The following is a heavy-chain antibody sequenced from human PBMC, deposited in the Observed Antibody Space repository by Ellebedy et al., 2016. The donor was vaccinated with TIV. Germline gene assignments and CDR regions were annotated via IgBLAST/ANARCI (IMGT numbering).Heavy chain of an antibody. Sequence: PGGSLRLSCAASGFSFRSYWMGRVRQAPGKGLEWVANIYQDGGVQYYVDSVKGRFTISRDNADNSLFLQMNRLRAEDTAVYFCARRGSYGDYAVEINSWFDTWGRGTLVTVSS. CDR2: IYQDGGVQ. D-gene: IGHD4-17*01. CDR3: ARRGSYGDYAVEINSWFDT. J-gene: IGHJ5*02. V-gene: IGHV3-7*01. CDR1: GFSFRSYW.